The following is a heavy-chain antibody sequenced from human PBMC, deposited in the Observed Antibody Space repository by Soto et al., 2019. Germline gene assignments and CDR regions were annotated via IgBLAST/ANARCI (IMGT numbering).Heavy chain of an antibody. CDR2: LSYEGSEE. J-gene: IGHJ4*02. D-gene: IGHD6-19*01. CDR3: ALTRRSSLLEVAGPGFEY. V-gene: IGHV3-30*03. Sequence: LRLSCAASGFNFGVFGMHWVRQAPGKGLEWLSVLSYEGSEEYYADSVRGRFTVSRDNSKNTLFLQMDSLRVDDTGVYYCALTRRSSLLEVAGPGFEYWGQGTLVTVSS. CDR1: GFNFGVFG.